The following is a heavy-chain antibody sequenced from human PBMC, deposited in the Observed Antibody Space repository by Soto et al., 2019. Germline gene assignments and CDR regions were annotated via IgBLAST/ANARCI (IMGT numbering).Heavy chain of an antibody. V-gene: IGHV3-74*03. D-gene: IGHD6-19*01. CDR3: ARASVSGRIFDY. CDR2: INIDGSST. Sequence: PGGSLRLSCAASVFTFSSYWMHWVRQAPGKWLVWFSRINIDGSSTTXADSVRGRXTISRYNSKNTXYLQMXSLRAEDTAVYYCARASVSGRIFDYWGEGTLVTVSX. J-gene: IGHJ4*02. CDR1: VFTFSSYW.